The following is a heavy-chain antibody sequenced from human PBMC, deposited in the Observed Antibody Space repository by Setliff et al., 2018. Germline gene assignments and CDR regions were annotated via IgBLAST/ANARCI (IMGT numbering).Heavy chain of an antibody. CDR1: GYTLTELS. D-gene: IGHD3-3*01. V-gene: IGHV1-3*01. CDR2: INAGNGNT. CDR3: ARDTYIGDFWSGYYIQGRFDP. J-gene: IGHJ5*02. Sequence: SVKVSCKVSGYTLTELSMHWVRQAPGQRLEWMGWINAGNGNTKYSQKFQGRVTITRDTSASPAYMELSSLRSEDTAVYYCARDTYIGDFWSGYYIQGRFDPWGQGTLVTVSS.